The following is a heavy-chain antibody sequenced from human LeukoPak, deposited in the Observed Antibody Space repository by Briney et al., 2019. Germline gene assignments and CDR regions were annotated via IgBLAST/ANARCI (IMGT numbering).Heavy chain of an antibody. Sequence: ASVKVSCKASGATFNSYVFSWVRQAPGEGLEWMGWISAYHGKTNFPQRFQGRVTLTTETSTSTAYMELRSLRSDDTAIYYCARDSPFMVPGTGDAFDIWGQGTMVSVSS. CDR2: ISAYHGKT. CDR3: ARDSPFMVPGTGDAFDI. V-gene: IGHV1-18*01. CDR1: GATFNSYV. J-gene: IGHJ3*02. D-gene: IGHD6-19*01.